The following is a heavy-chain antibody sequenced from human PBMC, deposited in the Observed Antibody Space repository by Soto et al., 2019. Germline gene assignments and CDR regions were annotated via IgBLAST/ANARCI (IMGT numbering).Heavy chain of an antibody. V-gene: IGHV1-18*01. CDR1: GNTFTSYG. CDR3: ARMGDVPYYYYGMDV. D-gene: IGHD3-16*01. J-gene: IGHJ6*02. Sequence: VQLVQSGAEVKKPGASAKVSCKASGNTFTSYGISWVRQAPGQGLEWLGWINGYNGNTNYAQKLQGRVTMTTDTSTSTAYMELRSLRSDDTAVYYCARMGDVPYYYYGMDVWGQGTTVIVSS. CDR2: INGYNGNT.